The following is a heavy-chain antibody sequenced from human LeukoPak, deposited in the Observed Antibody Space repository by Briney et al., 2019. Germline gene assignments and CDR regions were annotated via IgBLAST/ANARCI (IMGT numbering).Heavy chain of an antibody. V-gene: IGHV3-74*01. CDR2: INSDGSST. CDR3: ARDSSLITMVRGVITNNWFDP. J-gene: IGHJ5*02. CDR1: GFTFSSYW. D-gene: IGHD3-10*01. Sequence: GGSLRLSCAASGFTFSSYWMHWVRQAPGKGLVWVSRINSDGSSTSYADSVKGRFTISRDNAKNTLYLQMNSLRAEDTAVYYCARDSSLITMVRGVITNNWFDPWGQGTLVTVSS.